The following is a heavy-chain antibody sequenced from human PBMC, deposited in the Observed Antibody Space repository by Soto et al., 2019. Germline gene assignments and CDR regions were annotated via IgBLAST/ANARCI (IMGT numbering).Heavy chain of an antibody. CDR1: GFTFSSYT. CDR2: ISTSGDTT. J-gene: IGHJ1*01. CDR3: RGVYDSSGDYFHH. V-gene: IGHV3-23*01. D-gene: IGHD3-22*01. Sequence: EVQLLESGGGLVQPGGSLRLSCAASGFTFSSYTLSWVRQAPGKGLEWVSSISTSGDTTSYADSVKGQFTISRDNSKNTLFLQMNSLSAEDTAVYYCRGVYDSSGDYFHHWGQGTLVTVSS.